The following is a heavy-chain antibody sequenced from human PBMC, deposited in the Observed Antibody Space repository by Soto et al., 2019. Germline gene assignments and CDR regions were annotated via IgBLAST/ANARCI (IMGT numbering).Heavy chain of an antibody. D-gene: IGHD1-26*01. CDR3: ARDIVSVCLRANDAFDV. CDR1: GFTFSDTL. CDR2: INPANGNT. J-gene: IGHJ3*01. Sequence: QVQLVQSGAELKKPGASVNISCQASGFTFSDTLINWVRQGPGQRLEWMGWINPANGNTRYSEPFQGRVTISSLSSAATADVALSDLTSEDTAVYYCARDIVSVCLRANDAFDVWGQGTMITVSS. V-gene: IGHV1-3*01.